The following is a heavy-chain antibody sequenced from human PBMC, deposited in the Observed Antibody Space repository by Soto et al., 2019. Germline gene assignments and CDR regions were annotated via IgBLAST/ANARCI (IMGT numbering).Heavy chain of an antibody. Sequence: GESLKISCKGSGYSFTKYWIGWVRQMPGKGLECLAFIYSDESDTRYSPSFQGQVTISADKSISTAFLQWSSLKASDTAMYYCVRMGFSGGGYLSYYYYGMDIWGQGTTVTVSS. CDR3: VRMGFSGGGYLSYYYYGMDI. V-gene: IGHV5-51*01. J-gene: IGHJ6*02. CDR2: IYSDESDT. D-gene: IGHD5-12*01. CDR1: GYSFTKYW.